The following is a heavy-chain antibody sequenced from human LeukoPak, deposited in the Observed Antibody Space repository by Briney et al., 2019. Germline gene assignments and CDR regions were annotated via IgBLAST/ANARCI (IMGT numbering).Heavy chain of an antibody. J-gene: IGHJ4*02. CDR1: GFTFSSNT. CDR2: ISSSGGTT. V-gene: IGHV3-23*01. CDR3: ANGYVSANKFDY. D-gene: IGHD1/OR15-1a*01. Sequence: GGSLRLSCAASGFTFSSNTMSWVRQAPGKGLEWVSAISSSGGTTYYADSVKGRFTISRDNSRNTVYLQMNSLRAGDTAVYYCANGYVSANKFDYWGQGTLATVSS.